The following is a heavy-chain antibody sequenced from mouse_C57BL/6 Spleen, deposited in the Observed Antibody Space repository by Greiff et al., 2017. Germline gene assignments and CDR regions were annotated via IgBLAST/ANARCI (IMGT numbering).Heavy chain of an antibody. D-gene: IGHD4-1*01. Sequence: EVHLVESGGGLVKPGGSLKLSCAASGFTFSSYAMSWVRQTPEKRLEWVATISDGGSYTYYPDNVKGRFTISRDNAKNNLYLQMSHLKSEDTAMYYCARDDWDVFAYWGQGTLVTVSA. J-gene: IGHJ3*01. CDR2: ISDGGSYT. V-gene: IGHV5-4*01. CDR3: ARDDWDVFAY. CDR1: GFTFSSYA.